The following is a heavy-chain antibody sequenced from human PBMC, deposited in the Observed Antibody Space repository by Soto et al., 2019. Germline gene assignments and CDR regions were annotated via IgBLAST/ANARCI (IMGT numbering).Heavy chain of an antibody. J-gene: IGHJ5*02. D-gene: IGHD3-16*01. CDR1: GGSSSSSTYS. CDR3: ARQGSNSSRRLSWFDP. CDR2: MHYSGAT. Sequence: PSETLSLTCTASGGSSSSSTYSWVWIRHPPGKGLEWIGSMHYSGATYYNPSLKSRVSISVDTSKSQFSLKLTFVTAADTAVYFCARQGSNSSRRLSWFDPWGQGTLVTVSS. V-gene: IGHV4-39*01.